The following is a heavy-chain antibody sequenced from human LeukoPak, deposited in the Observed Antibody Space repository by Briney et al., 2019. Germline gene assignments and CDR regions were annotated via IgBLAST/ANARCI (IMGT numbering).Heavy chain of an antibody. V-gene: IGHV3-66*01. Sequence: PGGSLRLSCAASGFTFSSYSMNWVRQAPGKGLEWVSVIYTSGSTYYADSVKGRFTISRDNSQNTLYLQMNSLRAEDTAVYYCAKDLMRGWEHYYYYYYMDAWGKGTTVTVSS. D-gene: IGHD1-26*01. CDR3: AKDLMRGWEHYYYYYYMDA. CDR2: IYTSGST. J-gene: IGHJ6*03. CDR1: GFTFSSYS.